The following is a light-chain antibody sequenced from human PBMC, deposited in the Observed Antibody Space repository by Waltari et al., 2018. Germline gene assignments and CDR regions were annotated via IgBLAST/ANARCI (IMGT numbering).Light chain of an antibody. CDR1: QSVLYNSNDKNY. J-gene: IGKJ1*01. Sequence: DIVMTQSPDSLAVSLGERATIHCKSSQSVLYNSNDKNYLAWYQQKPGQPPKLLISWASTRESGVPDRFSGSGSGTDFTLTISSLQAEDVAVYYCQQYYRSRTFGQGTKVEIK. V-gene: IGKV4-1*01. CDR2: WAS. CDR3: QQYYRSRT.